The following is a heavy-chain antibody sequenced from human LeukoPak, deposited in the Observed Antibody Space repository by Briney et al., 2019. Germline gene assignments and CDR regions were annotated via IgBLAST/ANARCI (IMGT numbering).Heavy chain of an antibody. D-gene: IGHD1-1*01. CDR1: GGSMSTSSYF. V-gene: IGHV4-39*01. J-gene: IGHJ3*02. CDR3: ARHLEADAFDI. CDR2: IHYSGRT. Sequence: KPSETLSLTCTVSGGSMSTSSYFWGWICQPPGRGLEWIGTIHYSGRTYYNSSLKSRVTISVDTSKNQFSLNLSSVTAADTAVYYCARHLEADAFDIWGQGTMVTVSS.